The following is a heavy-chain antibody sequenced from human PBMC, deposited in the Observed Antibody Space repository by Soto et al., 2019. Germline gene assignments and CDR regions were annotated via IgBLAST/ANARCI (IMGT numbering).Heavy chain of an antibody. V-gene: IGHV1-46*01. CDR2: INPSGGST. CDR3: ARGNIDSSGYYYSITRQYFQH. CDR1: GYTFTSYY. J-gene: IGHJ1*01. D-gene: IGHD3-22*01. Sequence: ASVKVSCKASGYTFTSYYMHWVRQAPGQGLEWMGIINPSGGSTSYAQKFQGRVTMTRDTSTSTVYMELSSLRSEDTAVYYCARGNIDSSGYYYSITRQYFQHWGQGTLVTVS.